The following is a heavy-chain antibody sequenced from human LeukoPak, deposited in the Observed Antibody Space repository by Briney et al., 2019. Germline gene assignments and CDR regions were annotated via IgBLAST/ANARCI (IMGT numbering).Heavy chain of an antibody. CDR3: ARGFPPRRNYDSSGYYSYYFDH. V-gene: IGHV4-61*02. Sequence: SETLSLTCTVSGSSVSSGGYYWSWIRQPAGKGLEWIGRIYTSRSTNYNPSLKSRVTISIDTSKNQFSLKLSSVTAADTAVYYCARGFPPRRNYDSSGYYSYYFDHWGQGTLVTVSS. J-gene: IGHJ4*02. D-gene: IGHD3-22*01. CDR2: IYTSRST. CDR1: GSSVSSGGYY.